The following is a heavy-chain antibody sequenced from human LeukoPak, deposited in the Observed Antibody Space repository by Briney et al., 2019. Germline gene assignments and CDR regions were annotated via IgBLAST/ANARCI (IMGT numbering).Heavy chain of an antibody. J-gene: IGHJ6*03. CDR3: ARGPQWRGDYYYMDV. D-gene: IGHD6-19*01. CDR2: MNPNSGNK. CDR1: GYSFTNFD. V-gene: IGHV1-8*01. Sequence: ASVKVSCKASGYSFTNFDINWVRQATGQGLEWMGWMNPNSGNKGYARKFQGRVTMTMNTSITTAYMELSSLRSEDTAVYYCARGPQWRGDYYYMDVWGRGTTVTVSS.